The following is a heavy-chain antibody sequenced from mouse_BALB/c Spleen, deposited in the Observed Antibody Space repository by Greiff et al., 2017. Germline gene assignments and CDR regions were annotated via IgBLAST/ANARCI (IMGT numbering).Heavy chain of an antibody. V-gene: IGHV1-7*01. D-gene: IGHD2-1*01. CDR1: GYTFTSYW. CDR2: INPSTGYT. CDR3: ARSGNYRAMDY. J-gene: IGHJ4*01. Sequence: VKLMESGAELAKPGASVKMSCKASGYTFTSYWMHWVKQRPGQGLEWIGYINPSTGYTEYNQKFKDKATLTADKSSSTAYMQLSSLTSEDSAVYYCARSGNYRAMDYWGQGTSVTVSS.